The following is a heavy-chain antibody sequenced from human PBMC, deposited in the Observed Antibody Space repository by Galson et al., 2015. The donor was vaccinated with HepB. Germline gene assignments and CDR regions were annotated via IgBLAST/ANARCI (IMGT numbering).Heavy chain of an antibody. CDR2: SGTSGDKT. CDR1: GFVLSNYG. J-gene: IGHJ4*02. Sequence: SLRLSCAASGFVLSNYGMNWVRQAPGEGLEWVSGSGTSGDKTSYADSVKGRFTISRDNSRNTLYLQMNSLRAEDTAVYYCAKRLFVPTDCWGQGTLVTVSS. CDR3: AKRLFVPTDC. V-gene: IGHV3-23*01.